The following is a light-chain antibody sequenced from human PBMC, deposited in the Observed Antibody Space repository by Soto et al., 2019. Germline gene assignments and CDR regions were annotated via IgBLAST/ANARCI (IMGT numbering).Light chain of an antibody. V-gene: IGKV3-11*01. Sequence: EIVMTQSPATLSLSPGERATLSCRASQSVGKYLVWYQQKPGQAPRLLIYDASTRATGIPARFSGSGSGTDFTITISSLEPEDLAVYYCQQRGNRPPWTFGHGTKVEIK. CDR3: QQRGNRPPWT. CDR2: DAS. J-gene: IGKJ1*01. CDR1: QSVGKY.